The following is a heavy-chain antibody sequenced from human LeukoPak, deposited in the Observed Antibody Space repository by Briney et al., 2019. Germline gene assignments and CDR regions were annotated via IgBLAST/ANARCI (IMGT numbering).Heavy chain of an antibody. Sequence: SETLSLTCTVSGGSISSSSYYWGWIRQPPGRGLEWIGSSYYSGTPYSNPSLKSRVPISVDTSNNQFSLKLSSVTAADTAVYYCARHRFGELLHFDLWGRGTLVTVSS. CDR2: SYYSGTP. D-gene: IGHD3-10*01. J-gene: IGHJ2*01. CDR3: ARHRFGELLHFDL. V-gene: IGHV4-39*01. CDR1: GGSISSSSYY.